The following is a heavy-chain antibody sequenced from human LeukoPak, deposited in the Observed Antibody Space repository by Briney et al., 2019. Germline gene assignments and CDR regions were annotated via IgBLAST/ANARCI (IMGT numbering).Heavy chain of an antibody. CDR3: ARGASIFGVVRLDP. J-gene: IGHJ5*02. CDR1: GFTVSSYA. D-gene: IGHD3-3*01. CDR2: ISYDGSNK. V-gene: IGHV3-30-3*01. Sequence: QTGGSLRLSCAASGFTVSSYAMHWVRLAPGKGLEWVAVISYDGSNKYYADSVKGRFTISRDNSKNTLYLQMNSLRAEDTAVYYCARGASIFGVVRLDPWGQGTLVTVSS.